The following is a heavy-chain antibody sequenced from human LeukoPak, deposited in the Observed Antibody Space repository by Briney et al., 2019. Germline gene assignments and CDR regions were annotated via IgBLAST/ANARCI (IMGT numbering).Heavy chain of an antibody. CDR1: GFTFSSCA. CDR3: ARDRIMVLGPYNWFDP. V-gene: IGHV3-23*01. D-gene: IGHD2-8*01. Sequence: LPGGSLRLSCVGSGFTFSSCAMIWVRQTPGRGLEWVSVISGTGGTTYDADSVKGRFTISRDNAENSLYLHMSSLRAEDTAVYYCARDRIMVLGPYNWFDPWGQGTLVTVSS. J-gene: IGHJ5*02. CDR2: ISGTGGTT.